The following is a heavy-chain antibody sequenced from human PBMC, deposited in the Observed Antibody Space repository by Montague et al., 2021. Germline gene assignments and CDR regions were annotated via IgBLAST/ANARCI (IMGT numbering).Heavy chain of an antibody. Sequence: PALVKPTQTLTLTCTFSGFSISTSRVGVGWIRQPPGKALEWLALIYWDDEKRYGPSLKRRLTITKDTSKNQVVLTMTNIDPVDTGTYYCAHRVVWAAGQNGFDAWGQGTLVTVSS. D-gene: IGHD6-13*01. CDR3: AHRVVWAAGQNGFDA. CDR2: IYWDDEK. CDR1: GFSISTSRVG. J-gene: IGHJ5*02. V-gene: IGHV2-5*05.